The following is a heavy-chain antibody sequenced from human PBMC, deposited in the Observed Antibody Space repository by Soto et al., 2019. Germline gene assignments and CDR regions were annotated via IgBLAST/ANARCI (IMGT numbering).Heavy chain of an antibody. Sequence: LSLTCTVSGGSISSSSYYWGWIRQPPGKGLEWIGSIYYSGSTYDNPSLKSRVTISVDTSKNQFSLKLSSVTAADTAVYYCARGYYDFWSGYYTPYYGMDVLGQGTTLTLCS. J-gene: IGHJ6*02. CDR1: GGSISSSSYY. V-gene: IGHV4-39*01. CDR3: ARGYYDFWSGYYTPYYGMDV. D-gene: IGHD3-3*01. CDR2: IYYSGST.